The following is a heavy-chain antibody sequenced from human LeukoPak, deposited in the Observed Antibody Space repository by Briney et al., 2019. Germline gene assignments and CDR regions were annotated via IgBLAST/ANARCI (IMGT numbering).Heavy chain of an antibody. CDR1: GFTFSSYS. CDR3: ARGGYYDSSGYPS. J-gene: IGHJ4*02. Sequence: GGSLRLSCEASGFTFSSYSMNWVRKAPGKGLEWVSPISSSSSYIYYADSVKGRFTISRDNAKNSLYLQMNSLRAEDTAVYYCARGGYYDSSGYPSWGQGTLVTVSS. CDR2: ISSSSSYI. V-gene: IGHV3-21*01. D-gene: IGHD3-22*01.